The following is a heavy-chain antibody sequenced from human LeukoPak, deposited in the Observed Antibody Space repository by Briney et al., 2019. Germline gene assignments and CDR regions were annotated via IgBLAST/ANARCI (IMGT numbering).Heavy chain of an antibody. Sequence: GGSLRLSCAASGFTFSSYGMHWVRRAPGKGLEWVAFIRYDGSNKYYADSVKGRFTISRDNSKNMLYLQMNSLRGEGTAVYYCAKVPSPYYYSMDVWGKGTTVTVS. CDR2: IRYDGSNK. CDR1: GFTFSSYG. J-gene: IGHJ6*03. V-gene: IGHV3-30*02. CDR3: AKVPSPYYYSMDV.